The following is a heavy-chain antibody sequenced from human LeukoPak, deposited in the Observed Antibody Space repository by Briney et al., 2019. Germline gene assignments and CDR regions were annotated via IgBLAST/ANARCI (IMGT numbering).Heavy chain of an antibody. CDR2: ISYDGSNK. V-gene: IGHV3-30*09. CDR1: GFTFSSYA. Sequence: GGSLRLSCAASGFTFSSYAMHWVRQAPGKGLEWVAVISYDGSNKYYADSVKGRFAISRDNSKNTLYLQMNSLRAEDTAVYYCARRQITIFGVVIIPNDAFDIWGQGTMVTVSS. D-gene: IGHD3-3*01. CDR3: ARRQITIFGVVIIPNDAFDI. J-gene: IGHJ3*02.